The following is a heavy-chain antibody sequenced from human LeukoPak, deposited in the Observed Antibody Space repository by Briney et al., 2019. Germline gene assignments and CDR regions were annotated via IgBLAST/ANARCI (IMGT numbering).Heavy chain of an antibody. J-gene: IGHJ4*02. CDR1: GYTFTGYY. CDR3: ARVNKKASSSCYGY. D-gene: IGHD6-13*01. CDR2: INPNSGGT. V-gene: IGHV1-2*02. Sequence: ASVKVSCKASGYTFTGYYMHWVRQAPGQGLEWMGWINPNSGGTNYAQKFQSRVTMTRDTSISTAYMELSRLRSDDTAVYYCARVNKKASSSCYGYWGQGTLVTVSS.